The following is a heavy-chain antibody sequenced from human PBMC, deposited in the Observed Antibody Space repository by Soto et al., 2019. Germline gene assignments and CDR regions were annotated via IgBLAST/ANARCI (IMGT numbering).Heavy chain of an antibody. CDR1: GYTFTSYY. V-gene: IGHV1-46*01. CDR2: INPSGGST. CDR3: ARLSITVAGTFAS. Sequence: QVQLVQSGAEVKKPGASVKVSCKASGYTFTSYYMHWVRQAPGQGLEWMGIINPSGGSTSYAQKFRGRVTMTRDTSTSTGYMELNSLSSEDTAVYYCARLSITVAGTFASWGQGTLVTVSS. J-gene: IGHJ4*02. D-gene: IGHD6-19*01.